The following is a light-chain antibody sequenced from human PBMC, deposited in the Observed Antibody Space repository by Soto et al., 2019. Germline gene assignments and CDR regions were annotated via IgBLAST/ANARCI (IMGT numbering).Light chain of an antibody. Sequence: EVVLTQSPGTLSLSPGEGDTLSCRASQSLSNNFLAWYQQKPGQAPRLLIYGATSRATGAPDRCSGSGSGTDFTLTINRLEPEDFAVCYCQQYGSTPVTFGQWTKVEI. V-gene: IGKV3-20*01. J-gene: IGKJ1*01. CDR1: QSLSNNF. CDR3: QQYGSTPVT. CDR2: GAT.